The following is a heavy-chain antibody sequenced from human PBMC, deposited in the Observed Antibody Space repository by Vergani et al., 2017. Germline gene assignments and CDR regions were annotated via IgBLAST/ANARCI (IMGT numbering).Heavy chain of an antibody. V-gene: IGHV1-69*01. CDR1: GGTFSSYA. CDR3: ARDGGGIAVAGQDY. Sequence: QVQLVQSGAEVKKPGSSVKVSCKASGGTFSSYAISWVRQAPGKGLEWMGGIIPIFGTANYAQKLQGRVTITADESTSTDYMELSSLRSEDTAVYYCARDGGGIAVAGQDYWGQGTLVTVSS. J-gene: IGHJ4*02. D-gene: IGHD6-19*01. CDR2: IIPIFGTA.